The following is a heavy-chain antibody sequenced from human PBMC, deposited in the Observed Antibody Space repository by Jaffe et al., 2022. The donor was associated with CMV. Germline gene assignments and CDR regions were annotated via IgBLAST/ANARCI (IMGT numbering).Heavy chain of an antibody. Sequence: QVQLVQSGAEVKKPGASVKVSCKASGYTFTSYYMHWVRQAPGQGLEWMGIINPSGGSTSYAQKFQGRVTMTRDTSTSTVYMELSSLRSEDTAVYYCARDRPPTYGDYGYYFDYWGQGTLVTVSS. CDR3: ARDRPPTYGDYGYYFDY. V-gene: IGHV1-46*01. CDR2: INPSGGST. D-gene: IGHD4-17*01. J-gene: IGHJ4*02. CDR1: GYTFTSYY.